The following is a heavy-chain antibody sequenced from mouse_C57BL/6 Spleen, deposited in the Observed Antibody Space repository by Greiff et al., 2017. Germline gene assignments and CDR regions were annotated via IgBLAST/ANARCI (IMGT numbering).Heavy chain of an antibody. D-gene: IGHD1-1*01. J-gene: IGHJ2*01. CDR3: ASEGITSVVERDYFDY. Sequence: VQLQQSGAELVKPGASVKLSCKASGYTFTSYWMHWVKQRPGQGLEWIGMIPPNSGSTNYNEKFKSNATLTVDKSSSTAYMQLSSLTSEDSAVYYGASEGITSVVERDYFDYWGQGTTLTVSS. CDR2: IPPNSGST. V-gene: IGHV1-64*01. CDR1: GYTFTSYW.